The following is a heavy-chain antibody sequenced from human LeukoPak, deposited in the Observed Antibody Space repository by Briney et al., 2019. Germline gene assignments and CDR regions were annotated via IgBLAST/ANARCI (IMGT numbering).Heavy chain of an antibody. J-gene: IGHJ6*03. CDR2: INPNSGGT. CDR1: GYTFTGYY. V-gene: IGHV1-2*02. Sequence: ASVKVSCKASGYTFTGYYMHWVRQAPGQGLEWMGWINPNSGGTNYAQKFQGRVTMTRDTSISTAYMELSRLRSDDTAVYYCARGCAFTLYYYYYMDVWGKGTTVTVSS. CDR3: ARGCAFTLYYYYYMDV.